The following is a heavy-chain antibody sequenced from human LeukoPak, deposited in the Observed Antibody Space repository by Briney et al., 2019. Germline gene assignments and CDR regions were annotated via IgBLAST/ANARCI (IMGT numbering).Heavy chain of an antibody. CDR1: GFTFSSYS. CDR3: ARVFCSSTSCYKGNFDY. V-gene: IGHV3-21*01. J-gene: IGHJ4*02. Sequence: GGSLRLSCAASGFTFSSYSMNWVRQAPGKGLEGVSSISSSSSYIYYADSVKGRFTISRDNAKNSLYLQMNSLRAEDTAVYYCARVFCSSTSCYKGNFDYWGQGTLVTVSS. CDR2: ISSSSSYI. D-gene: IGHD2-2*02.